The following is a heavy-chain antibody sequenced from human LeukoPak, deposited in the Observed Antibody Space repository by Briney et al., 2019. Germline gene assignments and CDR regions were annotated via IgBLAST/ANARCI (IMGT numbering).Heavy chain of an antibody. Sequence: SETLSLTCTVSGGSISSYYWSWLREPPGKGLEWIGYIYYSGSTNYNPSLKSRVTISVDTSKNQFSPNLKSVTAADTAVYYCARGKGYFDYWGQGTLVTVSS. V-gene: IGHV4-59*01. J-gene: IGHJ4*02. CDR1: GGSISSYY. CDR2: IYYSGST. CDR3: ARGKGYFDY.